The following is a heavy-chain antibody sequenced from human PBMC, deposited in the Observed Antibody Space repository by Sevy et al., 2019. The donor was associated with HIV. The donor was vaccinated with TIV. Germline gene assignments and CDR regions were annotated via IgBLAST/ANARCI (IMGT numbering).Heavy chain of an antibody. V-gene: IGHV1-18*01. CDR1: AYPFTNYG. Sequence: ASGKVSCKASAYPFTNYGITWARQAPGQGLEWMGWISTYNGNTNYAQKLQGRVTMTADTSTSTAYMELRSLRSDDTAVYYCARADKVVARRGPWFDPWGQGTLVTVSS. CDR2: ISTYNGNT. D-gene: IGHD2-15*01. CDR3: ARADKVVARRGPWFDP. J-gene: IGHJ5*02.